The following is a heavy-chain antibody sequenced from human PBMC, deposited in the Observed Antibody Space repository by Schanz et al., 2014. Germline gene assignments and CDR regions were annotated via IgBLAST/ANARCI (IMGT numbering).Heavy chain of an antibody. D-gene: IGHD2-2*01. CDR2: ISDSGDST. Sequence: VQLVESGGGLAQPGGSLRLSCAASGFTVSSNYMSWVRQAPGKGLEWVSDISDSGDSTHYADSVKGRFTISRDNAKNSLFLQMNSLSAEDTAVYYCAKVAPAATYLDSWGLGTLVTVSS. J-gene: IGHJ4*02. CDR3: AKVAPAATYLDS. CDR1: GFTVSSNY. V-gene: IGHV3-11*01.